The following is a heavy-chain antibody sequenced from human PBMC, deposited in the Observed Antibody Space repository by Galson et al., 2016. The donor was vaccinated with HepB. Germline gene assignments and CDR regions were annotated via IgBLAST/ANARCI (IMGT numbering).Heavy chain of an antibody. CDR1: GFTFDDYA. V-gene: IGHV3-9*01. D-gene: IGHD2-2*01. CDR2: ISWNSGSI. CDR3: ARAYCSGSSCRYYYYGMDV. Sequence: SLRLSCAASGFTFDDYAMHWVRQAPGKGLEWVSGISWNSGSIGYADSVKGRFTISRDNAKNSLYLQMGSLRAADTALYYCARAYCSGSSCRYYYYGMDVWGKGTTLTVS. J-gene: IGHJ6*04.